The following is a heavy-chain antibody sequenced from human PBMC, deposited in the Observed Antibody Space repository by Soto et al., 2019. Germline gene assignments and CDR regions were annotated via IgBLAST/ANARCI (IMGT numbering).Heavy chain of an antibody. Sequence: PVGSLSLSCAASVFHFSNYGMHWVRQAPCKGLEWVAIISFDVNNKYYSDSVKGRFNISRDNSKNMVFLQMNSLRPEDTAVYYCVKPKEHFYDSSPGETWGQGTPVTVSS. CDR1: VFHFSNYG. CDR2: ISFDVNNK. CDR3: VKPKEHFYDSSPGET. J-gene: IGHJ5*02. D-gene: IGHD3-22*01. V-gene: IGHV3-30*18.